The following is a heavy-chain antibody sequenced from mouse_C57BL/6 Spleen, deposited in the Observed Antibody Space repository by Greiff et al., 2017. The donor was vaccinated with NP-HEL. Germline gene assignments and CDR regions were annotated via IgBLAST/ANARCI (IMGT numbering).Heavy chain of an antibody. D-gene: IGHD1-1*01. CDR2: IYPGDGDT. Sequence: VQLQQSGAELVKPGASVKISCKASGYAFSSYWMNWVKQRPGKGLEWIGQIYPGDGDTNYNGKFKGKATLTADKSSSTAYMQLSSLTSEDSAVYFCASPGSSHQAWFAYWGQGTLVTVSA. CDR3: ASPGSSHQAWFAY. V-gene: IGHV1-80*01. J-gene: IGHJ3*01. CDR1: GYAFSSYW.